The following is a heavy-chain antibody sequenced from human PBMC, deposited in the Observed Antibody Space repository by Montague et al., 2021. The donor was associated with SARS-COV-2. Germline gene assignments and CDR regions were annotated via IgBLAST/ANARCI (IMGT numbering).Heavy chain of an antibody. J-gene: IGHJ3*02. D-gene: IGHD3-22*01. CDR1: GGSISSSSYY. CDR2: IYYSGST. V-gene: IGHV4-39*01. Sequence: SETLSLTCTVSGGSISSSSYYWGWIRQPPGKGLEWIGSIYYSGSTYYNPSLKSRVTISVDTSKNQFSPKLSSVTAADTAMYYCASPTYYYDSGGSDAFDIWGQGTMVTVSS. CDR3: ASPTYYYDSGGSDAFDI.